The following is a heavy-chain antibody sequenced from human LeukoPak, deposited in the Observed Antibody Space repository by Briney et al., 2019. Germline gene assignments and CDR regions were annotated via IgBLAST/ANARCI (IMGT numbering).Heavy chain of an antibody. Sequence: PGGSLRLSCAASGFTFSSYGMHWDRQAPGKGLEWVAVIWYDGSNKYYADSVKGRFTISRDNSKNTLYLQMNSLRAEDTAVYYCAREDGAVTTRYYFDYWGQGTLVTVSS. CDR1: GFTFSSYG. CDR3: AREDGAVTTRYYFDY. D-gene: IGHD4-17*01. J-gene: IGHJ4*02. CDR2: IWYDGSNK. V-gene: IGHV3-33*01.